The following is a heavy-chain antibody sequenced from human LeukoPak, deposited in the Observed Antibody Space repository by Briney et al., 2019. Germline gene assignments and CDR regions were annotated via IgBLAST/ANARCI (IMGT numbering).Heavy chain of an antibody. J-gene: IGHJ4*02. V-gene: IGHV1-69*04. Sequence: SVKVSCKASGGTFSSYAISWVRQAPGQGLEWMGRIIPILGIANYAQKFQGRVTITADKSTSTAYMELRSLRSDDTAVYYCARDTHSSSWIRASYWGQGTLVTVSS. CDR2: IIPILGIA. CDR1: GGTFSSYA. D-gene: IGHD6-13*01. CDR3: ARDTHSSSWIRASY.